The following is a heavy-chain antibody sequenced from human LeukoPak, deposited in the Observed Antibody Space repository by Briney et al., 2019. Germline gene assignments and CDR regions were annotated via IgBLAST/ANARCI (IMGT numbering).Heavy chain of an antibody. J-gene: IGHJ6*03. CDR1: GYTFTGYY. CDR2: INPNSGGT. Sequence: ASVKVSCKASGYTFTGYYMHWVRQAPGRGLEWMGWINPNSGGTNYAQKFQGRVTMTRDTSISTAYMELSRLRSDDTAVYYCARVRQDYDFWSPYYYYYMDVWGKGTTVTVSS. D-gene: IGHD3-3*01. CDR3: ARVRQDYDFWSPYYYYYMDV. V-gene: IGHV1-2*02.